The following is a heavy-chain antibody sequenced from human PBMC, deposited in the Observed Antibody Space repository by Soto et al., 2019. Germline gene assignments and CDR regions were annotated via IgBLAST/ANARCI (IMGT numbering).Heavy chain of an antibody. CDR2: IHSSGSI. J-gene: IGHJ1*01. Sequence: SETLSLTCTVSGGSISSGDYYWSWIRQAPGRGLELIGYIHSSGSIYYNPSLKSRATMSIDTARNQFSLKVSSVTVEDTAVYYCARDLDGLHDDNSGPYPRPGWGQGTLVTVSS. CDR3: ARDLDGLHDDNSGPYPRPG. V-gene: IGHV4-30-4*01. CDR1: GGSISSGDYY. D-gene: IGHD3-22*01.